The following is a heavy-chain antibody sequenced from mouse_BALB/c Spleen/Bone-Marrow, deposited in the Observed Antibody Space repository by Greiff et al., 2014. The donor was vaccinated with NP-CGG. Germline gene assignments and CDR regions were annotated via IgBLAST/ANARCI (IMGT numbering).Heavy chain of an antibody. CDR1: GYTFSSYW. D-gene: IGHD3-1*01. Sequence: QVQLKESGAELMKPGALVKISCKATGYTFSSYWIEWVKQRPGHGLEWIGEILPGSGSTNYSEKFKGKATFTADTSSNTAYMQLSSLTSEDSAVYYCARELGLRLAYWGQGTLVTVSA. V-gene: IGHV1-9*01. CDR2: ILPGSGST. CDR3: ARELGLRLAY. J-gene: IGHJ3*01.